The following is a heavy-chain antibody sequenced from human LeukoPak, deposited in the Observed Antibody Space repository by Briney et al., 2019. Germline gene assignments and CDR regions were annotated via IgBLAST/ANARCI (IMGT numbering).Heavy chain of an antibody. CDR2: IRSDGNNK. CDR1: GITFNNYG. CDR3: AREYSGSYYVAAFDV. D-gene: IGHD1-26*01. J-gene: IGHJ3*01. Sequence: SGGSLRLSCAASGITFNNYGMHWVRQAPGKGLEWVAVIRSDGNNKYYVDSVKGRFTVSRDKSKNTLYLQMNSLRAEDTAVYYCAREYSGSYYVAAFDVWGQGTLVTVSS. V-gene: IGHV3-33*01.